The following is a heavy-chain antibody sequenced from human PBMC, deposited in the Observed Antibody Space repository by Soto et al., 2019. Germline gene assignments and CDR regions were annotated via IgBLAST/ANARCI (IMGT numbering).Heavy chain of an antibody. CDR2: ISYDGTNK. V-gene: IGHV3-30*18. D-gene: IGHD2-15*01. J-gene: IGHJ4*02. Sequence: GGSLRLSCADSGFTFSTYGMRWVRQAPGKGLEWVAVISYDGTNKYYADSVKGRFTISRDNSKNTMYLQMNSLRAEETAMYYCAKDRGGYCSGISCFPFDHWGQGTRVTVSS. CDR1: GFTFSTYG. CDR3: AKDRGGYCSGISCFPFDH.